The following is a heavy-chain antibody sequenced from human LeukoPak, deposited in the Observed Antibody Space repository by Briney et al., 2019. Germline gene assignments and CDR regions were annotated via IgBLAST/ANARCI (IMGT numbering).Heavy chain of an antibody. V-gene: IGHV3-30-3*01. CDR2: ISYDGSNK. CDR1: GFTFSSYA. J-gene: IGHJ4*02. Sequence: PGGSLRLSCAASGFTFSSYAMHWVRQAPGKGLEWVAVISYDGSNKYYADSVKGRFTISRDNSKNTLYLQMNSLRAEDTAVYYCARDEASYSSSAGLDYGAQGTLVTVSS. CDR3: ARDEASYSSSAGLDY. D-gene: IGHD6-6*01.